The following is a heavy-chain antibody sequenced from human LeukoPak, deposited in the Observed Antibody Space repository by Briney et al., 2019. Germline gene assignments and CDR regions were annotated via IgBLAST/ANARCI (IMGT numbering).Heavy chain of an antibody. V-gene: IGHV4-59*01. J-gene: IGHJ6*03. CDR2: IYYSGRT. D-gene: IGHD3-3*01. CDR1: GGSISDYY. CDR3: GRGDFCSKSNCYLRPMDV. Sequence: PSETLSLTCTVSGGSISDYYWNWLRHPPGKGLEWIGYIYYSGRTTYTPSPKRRVSMSVDKAKNQSSLKLRSVTAADTAVYYCGRGDFCSKSNCYLRPMDVWGKGTTVTVSS.